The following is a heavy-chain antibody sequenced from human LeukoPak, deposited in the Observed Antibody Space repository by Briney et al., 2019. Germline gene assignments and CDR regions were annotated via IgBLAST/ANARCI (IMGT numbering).Heavy chain of an antibody. CDR3: TGSGPQGGYYYGLDV. V-gene: IGHV3-33*01. J-gene: IGHJ6*02. Sequence: GGSLRLSCAASGFTFSTYGMHWVRQAPGKGLEWVVIIWFDGTKKYYADSVEGRFTISRDNSKNTLYLQMNNLRDEDTAIYFCTGSGPQGGYYYGLDVWGQGTTVIVSS. D-gene: IGHD3-10*01. CDR2: IWFDGTKK. CDR1: GFTFSTYG.